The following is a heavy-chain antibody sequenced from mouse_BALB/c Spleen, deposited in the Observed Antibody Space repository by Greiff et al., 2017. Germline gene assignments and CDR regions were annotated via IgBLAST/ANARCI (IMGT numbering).Heavy chain of an antibody. CDR1: GFTFSSYA. CDR3: ATLRGAY. Sequence: EVKVVESGGGLVKPGGSLKLSCAASGFTFSSYAMSWVRQTPEKRLEWVATISSGGSYTYYPDSVKGRFTISRDNAKNTLYLQMSSLRSEDTAMYYCATLRGAYWGQGTLVTVSA. V-gene: IGHV5-9-3*01. J-gene: IGHJ3*01. CDR2: ISSGGSYT.